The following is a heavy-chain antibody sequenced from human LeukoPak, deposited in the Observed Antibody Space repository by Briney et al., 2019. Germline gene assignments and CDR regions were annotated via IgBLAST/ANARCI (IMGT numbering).Heavy chain of an antibody. J-gene: IGHJ5*02. CDR2: ISSSSSFI. Sequence: PGGSLRLSCAVSGFTFSSYHMNWVRQAPGKGLEWVSYISSSSSFIKYADSVKGRFTISRDNAKNTLYLQMNSLRAEDTAVYYCAKDLLRYCSSTSCYFGWFDPWGQGTLVTVSS. V-gene: IGHV3-21*04. CDR1: GFTFSSYH. CDR3: AKDLLRYCSSTSCYFGWFDP. D-gene: IGHD2-2*01.